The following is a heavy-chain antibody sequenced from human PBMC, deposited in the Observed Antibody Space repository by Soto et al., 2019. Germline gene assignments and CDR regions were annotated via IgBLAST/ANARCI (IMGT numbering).Heavy chain of an antibody. CDR2: IIPIFGTA. J-gene: IGHJ4*02. CDR1: GGTFSSYA. Sequence: SVKVSCKASGGTFSSYAISWVRQAPGQGLEWMGGIIPIFGTANYAQKFQGRVTITANESTSTAYMELRSLRSEDTAVYYCARGVHYDSSGYYYFYWGQGTLVTVSS. CDR3: ARGVHYDSSGYYYFY. D-gene: IGHD3-22*01. V-gene: IGHV1-69*13.